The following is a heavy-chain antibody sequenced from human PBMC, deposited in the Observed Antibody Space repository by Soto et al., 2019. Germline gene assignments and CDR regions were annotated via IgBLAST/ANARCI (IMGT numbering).Heavy chain of an antibody. Sequence: SVLKPLTYAVYGGNFSGYYWRRVRQTTRKGLEWIGDINHGGTTNYNPSLKSRVTISVDASKNQFSLNLNSVTAADTAVYYCAIYVRDGVISNWYNWFDPWGKGTLVTVSP. V-gene: IGHV4-34*08. CDR2: INHGGTT. D-gene: IGHD3-10*02. CDR3: AIYVRDGVISNWYNWFDP. J-gene: IGHJ5*02. CDR1: GGNFSGYY.